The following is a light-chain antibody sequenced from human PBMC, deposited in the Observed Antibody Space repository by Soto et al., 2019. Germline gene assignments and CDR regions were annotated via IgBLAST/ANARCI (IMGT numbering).Light chain of an antibody. J-gene: IGKJ2*01. CDR3: HQYGSSPPYT. Sequence: EVVLTQSPGTLSLSPGERATLSCRASQSVSNNYFAWYQQKPGQAPRLLIFGSSDRATATPDRFSGSGSGTDFTPTISRMEPEDFAVYYCHQYGSSPPYTFGQGTKLEIK. CDR1: QSVSNNY. CDR2: GSS. V-gene: IGKV3-20*01.